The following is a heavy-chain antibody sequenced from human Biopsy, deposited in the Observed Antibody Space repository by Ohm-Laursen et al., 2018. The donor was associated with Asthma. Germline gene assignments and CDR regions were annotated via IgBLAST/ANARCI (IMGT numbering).Heavy chain of an antibody. Sequence: TQTLTLTCTFSGFSLSTSGGGVSWIRQPPGKALEWLGNIYWDDDKRYSPSLQSRLTITRDTPKDQVVLTMTNMGPVDTGTYYCVHTLVGLKAFDVWGQGTTVTVS. CDR1: GFSLSTSGGG. J-gene: IGHJ6*02. D-gene: IGHD1-26*01. CDR3: VHTLVGLKAFDV. CDR2: IYWDDDK. V-gene: IGHV2-5*02.